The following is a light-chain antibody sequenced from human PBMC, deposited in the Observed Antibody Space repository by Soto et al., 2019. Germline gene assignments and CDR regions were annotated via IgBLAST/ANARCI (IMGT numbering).Light chain of an antibody. V-gene: IGLV2-14*01. Sequence: QSVLTQPASVSGSPGQSITISCTGTSSDVGGYNYVSWYQQHPGKAHKLMIYDVSNRPSGVSNRFSGSKSGNTASLTISGLQAEDEADYYCSSHTSSSTLGGVFGTGTKVTVL. J-gene: IGLJ1*01. CDR3: SSHTSSSTLGGV. CDR2: DVS. CDR1: SSDVGGYNY.